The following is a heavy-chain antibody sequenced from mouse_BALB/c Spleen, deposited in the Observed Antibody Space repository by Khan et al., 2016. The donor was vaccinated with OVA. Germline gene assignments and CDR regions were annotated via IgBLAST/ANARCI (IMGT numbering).Heavy chain of an antibody. CDR2: INTYTGEP. Sequence: QIQLVQSGPELKKPGETVKISCKASGYTFTNYGMNWVKQAPGKGLKWMGWINTYTGEPTYADDFKGRFAFSLETSASTAYLQIRNLKNEDMATFVCARPNYSYDRYFDVWGAGTTVTVSS. CDR1: GYTFTNYG. CDR3: ARPNYSYDRYFDV. D-gene: IGHD2-12*01. J-gene: IGHJ1*01. V-gene: IGHV9-1*02.